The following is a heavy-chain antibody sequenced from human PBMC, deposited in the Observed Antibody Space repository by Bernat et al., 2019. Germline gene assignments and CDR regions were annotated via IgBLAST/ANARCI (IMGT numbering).Heavy chain of an antibody. J-gene: IGHJ6*02. CDR1: GFTVSSNY. Sequence: EVQLVESGGGLVQPGGSLRLSCAASGFTVSSNYMSWVRQAPGKGLEWVSVIYSGGSTYYADSVKGRFTISRDNSKNTLYLQMNSLRAEDTAVYYCARDRGYCSGGSCYGPYYYYGMDVWGQGTTVTVSS. D-gene: IGHD2-15*01. V-gene: IGHV3-66*01. CDR2: IYSGGST. CDR3: ARDRGYCSGGSCYGPYYYYGMDV.